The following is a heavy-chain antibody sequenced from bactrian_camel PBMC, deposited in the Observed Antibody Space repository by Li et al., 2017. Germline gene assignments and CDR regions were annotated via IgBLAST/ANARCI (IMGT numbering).Heavy chain of an antibody. D-gene: IGHD6*01. CDR2: FSSDGST. J-gene: IGHJ4*01. CDR1: GDTYTHKC. Sequence: HVQLVESGGGSVEAGGSLKLSCVGDTYTHKCIGWYRRAPGSGCELVSSFSSDGSTYYADSVKGRFTISQNNAKNTVYLHMNNLEPQDAAVYYCASDHFMNMVFGGSVAGHGQCWGQGTQVTVS. V-gene: IGHV3S53*01. CDR3: ASDHFMNMVFGGSVAGHGQC.